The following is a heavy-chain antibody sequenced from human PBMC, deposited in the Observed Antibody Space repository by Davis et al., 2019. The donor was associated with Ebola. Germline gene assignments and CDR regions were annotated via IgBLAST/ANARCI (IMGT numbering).Heavy chain of an antibody. CDR3: AWSRDQNHPDAFDI. J-gene: IGHJ3*02. CDR1: GFSFKTYG. D-gene: IGHD1-14*01. V-gene: IGHV3-33*01. CDR2: IWYDGSRE. Sequence: PGGSLRLSCAASGFSFKTYGMHWVRQAPGKGLEWLAVIWYDGSREFIADSMKGRFTISRDNSRNTLFLQVNSLRVEDTAVYYCAWSRDQNHPDAFDIWGQGTMVTVSS.